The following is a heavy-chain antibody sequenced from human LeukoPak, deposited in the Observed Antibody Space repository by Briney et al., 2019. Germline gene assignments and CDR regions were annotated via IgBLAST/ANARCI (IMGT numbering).Heavy chain of an antibody. CDR3: ARDLTVTGPNWFDP. CDR1: GYSISSGYY. Sequence: PSETLSLTCTVSGYSISSGYYWGWIRQPPGKGLEWIGSIYHSGSTYYNPSLKSRVTISVDTSKNQFSLKLSSVTAADTAVYYCARDLTVTGPNWFDPWGQGTLVTVYS. J-gene: IGHJ5*02. CDR2: IYHSGST. V-gene: IGHV4-38-2*02. D-gene: IGHD2-21*02.